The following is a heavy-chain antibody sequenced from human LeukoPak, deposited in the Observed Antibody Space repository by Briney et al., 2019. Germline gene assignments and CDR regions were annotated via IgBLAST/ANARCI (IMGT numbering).Heavy chain of an antibody. CDR1: GGSISSYY. Sequence: SETLSLTCTVSGGSISSYYWTWIRQPPGKGLEWIGYIYYSGSTNYNPSLKSRVTISVDTSKNQFSLKLSSVTAADTAVYYCARLTIRPSYFDLWGRGTLVTVSS. CDR3: ARLTIRPSYFDL. J-gene: IGHJ2*01. V-gene: IGHV4-59*08. CDR2: IYYSGST. D-gene: IGHD2-2*01.